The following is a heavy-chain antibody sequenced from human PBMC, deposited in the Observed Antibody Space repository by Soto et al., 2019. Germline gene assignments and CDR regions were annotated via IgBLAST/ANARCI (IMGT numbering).Heavy chain of an antibody. D-gene: IGHD1-1*01. CDR1: GYTFTGYY. CDR3: AREERYYYYGMDV. Sequence: ASVKVSCKASGYTFTGYYMHWVRQAPGQGLEWMGWINPNSGGTNYAQKFQGRVTMTRDTSINTAYMELSRLRSDDTAVYYCAREERYYYYGMDVWGQGTTVTVSS. V-gene: IGHV1-2*02. J-gene: IGHJ6*02. CDR2: INPNSGGT.